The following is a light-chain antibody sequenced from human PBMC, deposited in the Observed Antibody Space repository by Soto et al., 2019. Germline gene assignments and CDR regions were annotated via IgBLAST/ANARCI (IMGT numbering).Light chain of an antibody. Sequence: EMVLPQSPGPLSLSPGERATLSCRACHSVSSSYLTGYKQKPGQAPRLLIYGASSTATGIPDRFSGSGSGPDFTLTTSRLEPEVFAGYYCQQYGSSAYTFGPGPKLVSK. CDR1: HSVSSSY. CDR2: GAS. V-gene: IGKV3-20*01. CDR3: QQYGSSAYT. J-gene: IGKJ2*01.